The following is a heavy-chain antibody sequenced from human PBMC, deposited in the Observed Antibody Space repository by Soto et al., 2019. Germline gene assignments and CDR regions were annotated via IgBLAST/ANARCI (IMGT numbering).Heavy chain of an antibody. J-gene: IGHJ4*02. CDR3: ARLDYGGNSREN. CDR1: GGSFSGYY. Sequence: PSETLSLTCAVYGGSFSGYYWSWIRQPPGKGLEWIGEINHSGSTNYNPSLKSRVTISVDTSKNQFSLKPSSVTAADTAVYYCARLDYGGNSRENWGQGTLVTVSS. V-gene: IGHV4-34*01. CDR2: INHSGST. D-gene: IGHD4-17*01.